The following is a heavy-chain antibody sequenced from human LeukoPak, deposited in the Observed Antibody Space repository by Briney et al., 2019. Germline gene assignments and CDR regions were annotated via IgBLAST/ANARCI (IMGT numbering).Heavy chain of an antibody. Sequence: SSETLSLTCTVSGGSISSSSYYWGWIRQPPGKGLEWIGSIYYSGSTYYNPSLKSRVTISVDTSKNQFSLKLSSVTAADTAVYYCARNPRTVTTLINFDYWGQGTLVTVSS. D-gene: IGHD4-17*01. CDR3: ARNPRTVTTLINFDY. V-gene: IGHV4-39*01. CDR2: IYYSGST. J-gene: IGHJ4*02. CDR1: GGSISSSSYY.